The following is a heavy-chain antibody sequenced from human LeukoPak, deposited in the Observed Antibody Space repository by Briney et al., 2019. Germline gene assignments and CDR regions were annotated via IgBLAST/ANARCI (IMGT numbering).Heavy chain of an antibody. CDR1: GFTFTTHW. J-gene: IGHJ3*01. V-gene: IGHV3-7*01. CDR3: ARLSDTEGSSTSYRASDV. D-gene: IGHD2-2*01. Sequence: GGSLRLSCAASGFTFTTHWMSWVRQAPGKGLEWVANIRQDGSAKHYLESVKGRFTISRDNAKNSLYLQMNSLRAEDTAVYYCARLSDTEGSSTSYRASDVWGQGTLVTVSS. CDR2: IRQDGSAK.